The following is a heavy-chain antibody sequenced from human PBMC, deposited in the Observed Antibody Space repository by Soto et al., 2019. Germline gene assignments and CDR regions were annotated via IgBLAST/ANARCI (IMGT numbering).Heavy chain of an antibody. CDR2: IYYSGST. CDR3: ARDQQLYCSGGSCYSGAYNWFDP. J-gene: IGHJ5*02. CDR1: GGSISSYY. V-gene: IGHV4-59*01. Sequence: SETLSLTCTVSGGSISSYYWSWIRQPPGKGLEWIGYIYYSGSTNYNPSLKSRVTISVDTSKNQFSLKLSSVTAADTAVYYCARDQQLYCSGGSCYSGAYNWFDPWGQGTLVTVSS. D-gene: IGHD2-15*01.